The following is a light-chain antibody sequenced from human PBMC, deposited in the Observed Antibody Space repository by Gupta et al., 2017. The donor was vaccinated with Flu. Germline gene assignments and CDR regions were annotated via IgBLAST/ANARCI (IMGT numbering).Light chain of an antibody. CDR3: QQDYSTSIT. J-gene: IGKJ3*01. CDR1: QSILYSANNKNY. Sequence: DIVMTQSPDSLAVSLGERATINCKSSQSILYSANNKNYLAWYQQKPGQPPRLLIYWASTRESGVPDRFSGSGSGTDFTLTISSLQAEDVAIYYCQQDYSTSITFGHGTNVDIK. V-gene: IGKV4-1*01. CDR2: WAS.